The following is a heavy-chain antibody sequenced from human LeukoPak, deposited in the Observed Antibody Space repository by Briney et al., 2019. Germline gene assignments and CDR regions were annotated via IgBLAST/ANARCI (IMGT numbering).Heavy chain of an antibody. CDR2: IYPDDSDT. CDR1: GYSFSHYW. D-gene: IGHD6-19*01. CDR3: GRQVVRPSSGWKFGY. J-gene: IGHJ4*02. V-gene: IGHV5-51*01. Sequence: GESLKISCTGSGYSFSHYWIGWVRQMPGKGLEWMGNIYPDDSDTTYSPTFQGHVTISADKSISTTYLQWDSLKASDTGMYYCGRQVVRPSSGWKFGYWGQGTLVIVSS.